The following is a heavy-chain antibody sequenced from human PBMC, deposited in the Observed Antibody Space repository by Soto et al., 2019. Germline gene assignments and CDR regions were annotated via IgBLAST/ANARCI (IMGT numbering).Heavy chain of an antibody. CDR2: ITSSSATI. J-gene: IGHJ6*02. V-gene: IGHV3-48*02. CDR1: GFTFSSFH. CDR3: ARVVVVIPPGYYYAMDV. D-gene: IGHD3-22*01. Sequence: EVQLVESGGGLVQPGGSLRLSCAASGFTFSSFHMNWVRQAPGRGLEWVAYITSSSATIYYSDSVKARFTIPRYNGTNPLFLQMTSLRDEDTAVYYCARVVVVIPPGYYYAMDVWGQGTTVTFSS.